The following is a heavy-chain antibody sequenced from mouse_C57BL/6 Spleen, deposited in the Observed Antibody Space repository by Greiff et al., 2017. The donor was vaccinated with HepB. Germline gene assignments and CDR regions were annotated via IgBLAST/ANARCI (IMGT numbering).Heavy chain of an antibody. J-gene: IGHJ3*01. V-gene: IGHV5-9*01. D-gene: IGHD1-1*01. CDR1: GFTFSSYT. CDR3: ARDGSSYRFAY. CDR2: ISGGGGNT. Sequence: DVMLVESGGGLVKPGGSLKLSCAASGFTFSSYTMSWVRQTPEKRLEWVATISGGGGNTYYPDSVKGRFTISRDNAKNTLYLQMSSLRSEDTALYYCARDGSSYRFAYWGQGTLVTVSA.